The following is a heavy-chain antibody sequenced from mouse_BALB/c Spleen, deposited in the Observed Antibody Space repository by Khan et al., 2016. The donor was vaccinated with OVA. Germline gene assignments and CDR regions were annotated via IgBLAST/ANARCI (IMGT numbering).Heavy chain of an antibody. CDR3: VRGRSY. V-gene: IGHV3-2*02. Sequence: EVQLQESGPGLVKPSQSLSLTCTVTCYSITSDYAWNWIRQFPGNRLEWMGYINYSGSTSKKPSLKSRMSISRDTSKNQIFLQLNSVTTEDTATYYCVRGRSYWGQGTLVTVSA. CDR2: INYSGST. CDR1: CYSITSDYA. J-gene: IGHJ3*01.